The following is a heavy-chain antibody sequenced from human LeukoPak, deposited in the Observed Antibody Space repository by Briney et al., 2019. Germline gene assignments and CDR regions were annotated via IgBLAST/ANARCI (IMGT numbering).Heavy chain of an antibody. J-gene: IGHJ4*02. V-gene: IGHV4-31*03. CDR2: IYYSGST. D-gene: IGHD6-13*01. CDR3: ARSPGIAAAGTIARFLGY. Sequence: SETLSLTCPFSGGSISSGGYYWSWIRQHPGKGLEWIGYIYYSGSTYYNPSLKSRVTISVDTSKNKFSLKLSSVTAADTAVYYCARSPGIAAAGTIARFLGYWGQGTLVTVSS. CDR1: GGSISSGGYY.